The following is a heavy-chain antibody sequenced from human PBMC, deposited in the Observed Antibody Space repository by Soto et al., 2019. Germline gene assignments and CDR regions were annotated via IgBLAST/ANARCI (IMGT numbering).Heavy chain of an antibody. CDR3: ARRPTYGMDV. V-gene: IGHV4-34*01. Sequence: KASETLSLTCAVYCGSFSGYYWSWIRQPPGKGLEWIGEINHSGSTNYNPSLKSRVTISVDTSKNQFPLKLSSVTAADTAVYYCARRPTYGMDVWGQGTTVTVSS. CDR1: CGSFSGYY. D-gene: IGHD2-21*01. J-gene: IGHJ6*02. CDR2: INHSGST.